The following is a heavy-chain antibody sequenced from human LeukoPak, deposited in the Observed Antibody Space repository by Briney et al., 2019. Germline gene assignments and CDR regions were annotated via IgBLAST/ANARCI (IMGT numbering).Heavy chain of an antibody. CDR2: ISGSGGST. D-gene: IGHD4-23*01. J-gene: IGHJ4*02. CDR3: AKDRGDYGGNFDY. Sequence: SGGSLRLSCAASGFTVSSNYMSWVRQAPGKGLEWVSAISGSGGSTYYADSVKGRFTISRDNSKNTLYLQMNSLRAEDTAVYYCAKDRGDYGGNFDYWGQGTLVTVSS. V-gene: IGHV3-23*01. CDR1: GFTVSSNY.